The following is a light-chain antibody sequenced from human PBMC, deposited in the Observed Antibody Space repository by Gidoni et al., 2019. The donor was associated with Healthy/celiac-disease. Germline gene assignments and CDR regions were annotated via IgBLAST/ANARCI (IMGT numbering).Light chain of an antibody. CDR1: SSDVWSYYL. V-gene: IGLV2-23*01. CDR3: CAYAGSDV. Sequence: ALTPPASGSASPGQSITSSCTGTSSDVWSYYLFSWYQQHPGKAPKLLIYAGSKRPSGVSNRCSGSKSGNTASLTSSGLQAEDEADYYCCAYAGSDVFGTGTKVTVL. J-gene: IGLJ1*01. CDR2: AGS.